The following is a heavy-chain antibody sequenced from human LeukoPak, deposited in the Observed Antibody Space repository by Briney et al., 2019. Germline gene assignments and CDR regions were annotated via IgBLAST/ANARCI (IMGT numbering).Heavy chain of an antibody. CDR3: AKDPGYCSSTSCYFFDY. CDR1: GLPFSSHW. V-gene: IGHV3-23*01. Sequence: GGSLRLSCAASGLPFSSHWLSWFRQSPGKGLEWVSAISGSGGSTYYADSVKGRFTISRDNSKNTLYLQMNSLRAEDTAVYYCAKDPGYCSSTSCYFFDYWGQGTLVTVSS. CDR2: ISGSGGST. D-gene: IGHD2-2*01. J-gene: IGHJ4*02.